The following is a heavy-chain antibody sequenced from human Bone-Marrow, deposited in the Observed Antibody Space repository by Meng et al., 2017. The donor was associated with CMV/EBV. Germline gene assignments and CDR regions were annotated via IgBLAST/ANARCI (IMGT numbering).Heavy chain of an antibody. CDR2: INWNGGST. CDR3: AILPGIVTSTDY. V-gene: IGHV3-20*04. Sequence: GESLKISCAASGFTFDDYGMSWVRQAPGKGLEWVSGINWNGGSTGYADSVKGRFTISRDNAKNSLYLQMNSLRAEDTALYYCAILPGIVTSTDYWGQGNLVNVAS. D-gene: IGHD2-21*01. CDR1: GFTFDDYG. J-gene: IGHJ4*02.